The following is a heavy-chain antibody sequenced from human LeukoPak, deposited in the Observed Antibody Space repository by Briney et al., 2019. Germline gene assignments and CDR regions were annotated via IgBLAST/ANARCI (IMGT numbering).Heavy chain of an antibody. CDR1: GVSISSYY. D-gene: IGHD4-23*01. Sequence: SETLSLTCTVSGVSISSYYWSWIRQPPGKGLEWIGYIYYSGSTNYNPSLKSRVTISVDTSKNQFSLKLSSVTAADTAVYYCARRGYGGNPLDYWGQGTLVTVSS. V-gene: IGHV4-59*08. J-gene: IGHJ4*02. CDR3: ARRGYGGNPLDY. CDR2: IYYSGST.